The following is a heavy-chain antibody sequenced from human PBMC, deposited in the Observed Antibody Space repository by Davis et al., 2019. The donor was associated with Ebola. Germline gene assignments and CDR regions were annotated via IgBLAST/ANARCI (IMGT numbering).Heavy chain of an antibody. Sequence: SVKVTCKASGGTFSSYAISWVRQAPGQGLEWMGGIIPIFGTANYAQKFQGRVTITADESTSTAYMGLSSLRSEDTAVYYCARSDLWFRELLFISGFDPWGQGTLVTVSS. V-gene: IGHV1-69*13. CDR1: GGTFSSYA. D-gene: IGHD3-10*01. CDR2: IIPIFGTA. J-gene: IGHJ5*02. CDR3: ARSDLWFRELLFISGFDP.